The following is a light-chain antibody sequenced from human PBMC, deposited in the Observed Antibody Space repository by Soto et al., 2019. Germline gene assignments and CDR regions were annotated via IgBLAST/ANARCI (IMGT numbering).Light chain of an antibody. CDR2: DVT. CDR3: GYYVASYTPNV. V-gene: IGLV2-11*01. CDR1: SSDVGGYNF. Sequence: QSALTQPRSVSGSPGQSVTISCTGTSSDVGGYNFVSWYQQHPGKAPKFMIYDVTKRPSGVPDRFSGSKSGNTASLTLSGPKAEDEGDYYSGYYVASYTPNVFGPGPSSPS. J-gene: IGLJ1*01.